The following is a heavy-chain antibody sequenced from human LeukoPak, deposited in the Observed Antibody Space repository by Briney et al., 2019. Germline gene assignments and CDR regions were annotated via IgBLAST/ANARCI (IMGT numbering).Heavy chain of an antibody. CDR2: ISTSGNTT. D-gene: IGHD2-8*01. V-gene: IGHV3-11*04. CDR3: ARTNGVSKFDY. Sequence: PGGSLRLSCAASGFTFSDYYMSWIRQAPGKGLEWVSYISTSGNTTYYADSVKGRFTISRDNAKSSLYLQMNSLRAEDTAVYYCARTNGVSKFDYWGQGTLVTVSS. J-gene: IGHJ4*02. CDR1: GFTFSDYY.